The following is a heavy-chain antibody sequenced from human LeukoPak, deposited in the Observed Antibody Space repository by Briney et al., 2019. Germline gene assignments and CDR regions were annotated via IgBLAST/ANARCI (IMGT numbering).Heavy chain of an antibody. J-gene: IGHJ4*02. V-gene: IGHV1-18*01. CDR1: GYTFTSYD. CDR3: ARERGSYYDY. Sequence: ASVKVSCKASGYTFTSYDINWVRQATGQGLEWMGWISAYNGNTNYAQKLQGRVTMTTDTSTSTAYMELRSLRSDDTAVYYCARERGSYYDYWGQGTLVTVSS. CDR2: ISAYNGNT. D-gene: IGHD1-26*01.